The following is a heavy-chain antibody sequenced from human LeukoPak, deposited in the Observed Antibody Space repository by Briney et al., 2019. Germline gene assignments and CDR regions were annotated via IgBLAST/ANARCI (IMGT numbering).Heavy chain of an antibody. J-gene: IGHJ3*02. CDR1: GFTFSSYA. CDR3: VGNQYCGGDCSDEDGAFDI. V-gene: IGHV3-23*01. Sequence: GGSLRLSCTASGFTFSSYAMSWVRQAPGKGLEWVSAISGSGGSTYYADSVKGRFTISRDNSKNTLYLQMNSLRAEDTAVYYCVGNQYCGGDCSDEDGAFDIWGQGTMVTVSS. CDR2: ISGSGGST. D-gene: IGHD2-21*01.